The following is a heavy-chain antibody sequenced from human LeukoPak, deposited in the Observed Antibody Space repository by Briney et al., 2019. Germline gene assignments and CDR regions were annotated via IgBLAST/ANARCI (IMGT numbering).Heavy chain of an antibody. J-gene: IGHJ4*02. Sequence: ASVTVSCKASGYTFTGYYMHWVRQAPGQGLEWMGRINPNSGGTNYAQKFQGRVTMTRDTSISTAYMELSRLRSDDTAVYYCARVAVVGATFDYWGQGTLVTVSS. CDR3: ARVAVVGATFDY. CDR2: INPNSGGT. V-gene: IGHV1-2*06. D-gene: IGHD1-26*01. CDR1: GYTFTGYY.